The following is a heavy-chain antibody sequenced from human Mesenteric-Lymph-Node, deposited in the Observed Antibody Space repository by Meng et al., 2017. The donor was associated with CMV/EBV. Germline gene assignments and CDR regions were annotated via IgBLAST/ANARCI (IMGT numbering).Heavy chain of an antibody. V-gene: IGHV3-7*01. J-gene: IGHJ4*02. CDR1: GFTFSGYW. Sequence: GGSLRLSCAASGFTFSGYWMSWFRQAPGKGLEWVANIKQDGSEEYYVDSVKGRFIISRDNAKNSLYLQMNSLRAEDTAVYYCARMGSSSSVYWGQGTLVTVSS. D-gene: IGHD6-6*01. CDR2: IKQDGSEE. CDR3: ARMGSSSSVY.